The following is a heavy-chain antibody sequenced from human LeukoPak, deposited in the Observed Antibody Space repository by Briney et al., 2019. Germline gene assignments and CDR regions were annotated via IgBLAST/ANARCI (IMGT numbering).Heavy chain of an antibody. CDR2: ISYDGKDK. D-gene: IGHD1-26*01. V-gene: IGHV3-30*03. CDR3: TRGGYSGSYQHYFDS. J-gene: IGHJ4*02. CDR1: GFIFRRFS. Sequence: GRSLRLSCAASGFIFRRFSMHWVRQAPGKGLEWVTVISYDGKDKSYTDSVKGRFTISRHNSKNTLYLQMNSLRADDTAVYYCTRGGYSGSYQHYFDSWGQGTLVTVSS.